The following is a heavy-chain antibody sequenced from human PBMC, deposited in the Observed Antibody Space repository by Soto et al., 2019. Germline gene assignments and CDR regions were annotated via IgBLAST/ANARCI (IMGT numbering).Heavy chain of an antibody. D-gene: IGHD5-18*01. CDR3: ARVVRGYSYGLRDY. CDR2: IYYSGST. Sequence: SETLSLTCTVSGGSISSGYYYWSWIRQPPGKGLEWIGYIYYSGSTYYNPSLKSRVTISVDTSKNQFSLKLSSVTAADTAVYYCARVVRGYSYGLRDYWGQGTLVTVSS. CDR1: GGSISSGYYY. V-gene: IGHV4-30-4*01. J-gene: IGHJ4*02.